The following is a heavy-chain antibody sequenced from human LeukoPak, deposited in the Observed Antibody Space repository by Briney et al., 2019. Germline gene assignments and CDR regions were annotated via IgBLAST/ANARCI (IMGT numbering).Heavy chain of an antibody. V-gene: IGHV4-34*01. D-gene: IGHD2-15*01. Sequence: SSETLSLTCAVDGGSFSAYDWTWIRQPPGKGLEWIGEINHSGSNNYNPSLKSRVTISVDTSKNQFSLRLSSVTAADTAVYYCARRCSDGSCYSNDAFDIWGQGTMVTVSS. J-gene: IGHJ3*02. CDR3: ARRCSDGSCYSNDAFDI. CDR2: INHSGSN. CDR1: GGSFSAYD.